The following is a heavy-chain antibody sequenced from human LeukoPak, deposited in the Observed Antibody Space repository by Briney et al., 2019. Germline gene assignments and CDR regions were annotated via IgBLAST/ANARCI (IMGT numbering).Heavy chain of an antibody. J-gene: IGHJ4*02. CDR2: IYYSGST. CDR3: ARHGVTTTGYYWD. Sequence: PSETLSLTCTVSGGSIGNSTFYWGWIRQPPGKGLEWIGTIYYSGSTYYNPSLKSRVTVSIDTSKNQFSLKLSSVTATDTAVYYCARHGVTTTGYYWDWGQGTLVTVPS. V-gene: IGHV4-39*01. D-gene: IGHD3-9*01. CDR1: GGSIGNSTFY.